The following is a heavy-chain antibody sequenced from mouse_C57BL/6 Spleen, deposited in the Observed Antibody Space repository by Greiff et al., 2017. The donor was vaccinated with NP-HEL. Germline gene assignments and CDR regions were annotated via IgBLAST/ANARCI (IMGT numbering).Heavy chain of an antibody. CDR3: ARNGRSPFYY. V-gene: IGHV1-82*01. J-gene: IGHJ2*01. D-gene: IGHD1-1*01. Sequence: QVQLQQSGPELVKPGASVKISCTASGYSFSSSWMNWVKQRPGQGLEWIGRIYPGDGDTKYNGKFQGKATLTADKSSSTAYMQLSSLTSEDSAVYFCARNGRSPFYYWGKGTTLSV. CDR2: IYPGDGDT. CDR1: GYSFSSSW.